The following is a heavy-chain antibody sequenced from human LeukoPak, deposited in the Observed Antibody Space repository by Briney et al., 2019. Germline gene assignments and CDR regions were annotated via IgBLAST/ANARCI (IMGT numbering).Heavy chain of an antibody. CDR1: GYTFTGYY. V-gene: IGHV1-2*04. D-gene: IGHD6-6*01. J-gene: IGHJ4*02. CDR3: ARDSFSYSSSAYFDY. CDR2: INPNSGGT. Sequence: ASVKVSCKASGYTFTGYYMHWVRQAPGQGLEWMGWINPNSGGTNYAQKFQGWVTMTRDTSISTAYMELSRLRSDDTAVYYCARDSFSYSSSAYFDYWGQGTLVTVSS.